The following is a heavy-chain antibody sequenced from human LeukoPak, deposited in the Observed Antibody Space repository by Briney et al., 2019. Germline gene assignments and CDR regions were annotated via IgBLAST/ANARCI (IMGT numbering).Heavy chain of an antibody. D-gene: IGHD2-8*02. CDR2: ISGYNGNT. Sequence: ASLKVSCKASGYTFTSYDISWVRQAPGQGLEWMGWISGYNGNTNYAQKPQGRVTMTTNTSTSTAYMELRSLSSDDTAVYYCARGTDLFDYWGQGTLVTVSS. V-gene: IGHV1-18*01. J-gene: IGHJ4*02. CDR3: ARGTDLFDY. CDR1: GYTFTSYD.